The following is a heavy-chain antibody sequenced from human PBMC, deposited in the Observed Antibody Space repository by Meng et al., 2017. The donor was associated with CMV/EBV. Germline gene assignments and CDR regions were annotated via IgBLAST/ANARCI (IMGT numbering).Heavy chain of an antibody. CDR3: ARLERLLVHPYYYYGMDV. CDR1: GFTFSSYW. D-gene: IGHD6-6*01. Sequence: GGSLRLSCAASGFTFSSYWMHWVRQAPGKGLVWVSRINSDGSSTSYADSVKGRFTISRDNAKNTLYLQMNSLRAEDTTVYYCARLERLLVHPYYYYGMDVWGQGITVTVSS. J-gene: IGHJ6*02. V-gene: IGHV3-74*01. CDR2: INSDGSST.